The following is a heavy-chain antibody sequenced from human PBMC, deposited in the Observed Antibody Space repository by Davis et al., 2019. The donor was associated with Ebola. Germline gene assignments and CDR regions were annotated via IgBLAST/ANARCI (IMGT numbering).Heavy chain of an antibody. J-gene: IGHJ4*02. CDR2: FYPNGKT. V-gene: IGHV4-61*03. Sequence: MPSETLSLTCTVSGGSIISADYHRSWISQFPGKEMVWIGYFYPNGKTDSNPSVTSRVTMSLDTSNKHFSLDFRSENAADTGVYYCAVVLAESDIGLWGPGAPVTVSS. CDR3: AVVLAESDIGL. CDR1: GGSIISADYH. D-gene: IGHD2-15*01.